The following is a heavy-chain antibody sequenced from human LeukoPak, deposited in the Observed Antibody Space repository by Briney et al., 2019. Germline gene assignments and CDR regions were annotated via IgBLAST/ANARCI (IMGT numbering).Heavy chain of an antibody. D-gene: IGHD3-10*01. V-gene: IGHV3-23*01. CDR2: LSGNGNTI. Sequence: GGSLRLSCAASGFTFSTYAMSWVRQAPGKGLECVSALSGNGNTIYYADSVKGRFTISRDNSKNTLSLQMNSLRAEDTAVYYCAREGVPALFGYWGQGTLVTVSS. CDR1: GFTFSTYA. J-gene: IGHJ4*02. CDR3: AREGVPALFGY.